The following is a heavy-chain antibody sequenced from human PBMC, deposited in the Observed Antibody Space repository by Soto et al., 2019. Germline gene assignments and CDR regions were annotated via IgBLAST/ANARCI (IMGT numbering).Heavy chain of an antibody. CDR1: GYTFTSYY. CDR3: ARDLTRMAGAGTAYYYYAMDA. D-gene: IGHD6-19*01. Sequence: ASVQVSCKASGYTFTSYYMHWVRQAPGQGLEWMGIINPSGGSTSYAQKFQGRVTMTRDTSTSTVYMELSSLRSEDTAVYYCARDLTRMAGAGTAYYYYAMDAWCEGTTVTVS. J-gene: IGHJ6*02. V-gene: IGHV1-46*01. CDR2: INPSGGST.